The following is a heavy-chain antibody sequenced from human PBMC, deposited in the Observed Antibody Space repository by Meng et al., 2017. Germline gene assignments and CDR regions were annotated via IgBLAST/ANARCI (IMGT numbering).Heavy chain of an antibody. V-gene: IGHV3-21*01. CDR2: ISSSSGYI. J-gene: IGHJ3*02. CDR1: GFTFSSYS. D-gene: IGHD3-9*01. CDR3: ARGSGYYDAFDI. Sequence: GESLKISCAASGFTFSSYSMNWVRQAPGKGLEWVSSISSSSGYIYYADSVKGRFTISRDNAKNSLYLQMNSLRAEDTAVYYCARGSGYYDAFDIWGQGTMVTVSS.